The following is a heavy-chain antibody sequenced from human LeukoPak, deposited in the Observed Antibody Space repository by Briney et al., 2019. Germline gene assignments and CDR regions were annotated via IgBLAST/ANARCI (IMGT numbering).Heavy chain of an antibody. J-gene: IGHJ4*02. CDR2: LSDSGGKT. D-gene: IGHD4-17*01. Sequence: PGGSLRLSCAASGFVFSSYAMSWVRQAPGKGLEWVSTLSDSGGKTYYADSVKGRFTISRDNSKNTLYLQMNSLRAEDTAAYYCAKVGLRLGGDYWGQGTLITVSS. CDR3: AKVGLRLGGDY. V-gene: IGHV3-23*01. CDR1: GFVFSSYA.